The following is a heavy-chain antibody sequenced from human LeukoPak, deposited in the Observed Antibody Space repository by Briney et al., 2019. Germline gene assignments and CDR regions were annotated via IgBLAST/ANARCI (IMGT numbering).Heavy chain of an antibody. D-gene: IGHD3-9*01. CDR1: GGSISSSNW. V-gene: IGHV4-4*02. CDR3: ARTYYDILTGYYVVRYFDY. Sequence: EPSGTLSLTCAVSGGSISSSNWWSWVRQPPGKGLEWIGEIYHSGSTNYNPSLKSRVTISVDTSKNQFSLKLSSVTAADTAVYYCARTYYDILTGYYVVRYFDYWGQGTLVTVSS. J-gene: IGHJ4*02. CDR2: IYHSGST.